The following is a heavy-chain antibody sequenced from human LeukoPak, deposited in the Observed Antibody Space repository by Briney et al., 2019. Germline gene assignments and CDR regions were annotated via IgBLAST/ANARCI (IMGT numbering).Heavy chain of an antibody. D-gene: IGHD3-3*01. V-gene: IGHV3-21*01. Sequence: GGSLRLSCAASGFTFSSYSMNWVRQAPGKGLEWVSSISSSSSYIYYADSVKGRFTISRDNAKNSLYLQMNSLRAEDTAVYYCARWGTHDDFWSGYRSSYFDYWGQGTLVTVSS. CDR1: GFTFSSYS. CDR3: ARWGTHDDFWSGYRSSYFDY. CDR2: ISSSSSYI. J-gene: IGHJ4*02.